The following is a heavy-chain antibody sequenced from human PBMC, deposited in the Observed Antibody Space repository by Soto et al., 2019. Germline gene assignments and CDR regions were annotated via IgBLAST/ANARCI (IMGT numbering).Heavy chain of an antibody. D-gene: IGHD3-9*01. CDR2: VSRSGGNT. CDR3: AKDFGHYAILTGYHTFGY. V-gene: IGHV3-23*01. Sequence: GGSLRLSCAASGFTFSSYAMSWVRQAPGEGLEWVSAVSRSGGNTYYADSVKGRFTISRDNSKNTLYLQMNSLRAEDTAVYYCAKDFGHYAILTGYHTFGYWGQGTLVTVSS. J-gene: IGHJ4*02. CDR1: GFTFSSYA.